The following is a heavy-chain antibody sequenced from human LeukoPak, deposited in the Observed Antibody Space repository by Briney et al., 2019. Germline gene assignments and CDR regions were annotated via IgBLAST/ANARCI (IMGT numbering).Heavy chain of an antibody. CDR3: ARGDIVVVPAAMDEGNWFDP. Sequence: VASVKVSCKASGYTFTGYYMHWVRQAPGQGLEWMGWINPNSGGTNYAQKFQGRVTMTRDTSISTAYMELSRLRSDDTAVYYCARGDIVVVPAAMDEGNWFDPWGQGTLVTVSS. V-gene: IGHV1-2*02. CDR1: GYTFTGYY. D-gene: IGHD2-2*01. J-gene: IGHJ5*02. CDR2: INPNSGGT.